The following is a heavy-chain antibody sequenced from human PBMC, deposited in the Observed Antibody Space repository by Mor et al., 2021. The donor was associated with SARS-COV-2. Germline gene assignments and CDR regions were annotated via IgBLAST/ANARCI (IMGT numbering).Heavy chain of an antibody. V-gene: IGHV3-30*07. CDR3: TKDRTVSNPDSFDY. CDR2: ISYDGNKD. Sequence: EWVAIISYDGNKDYYTDSVEGRFTISRDNSKSTLYLQMNSLRAEDTAVYYCTKDRTVSNPDSFDYWGRGTLVTVSS. D-gene: IGHD4-4*01. J-gene: IGHJ4*02.